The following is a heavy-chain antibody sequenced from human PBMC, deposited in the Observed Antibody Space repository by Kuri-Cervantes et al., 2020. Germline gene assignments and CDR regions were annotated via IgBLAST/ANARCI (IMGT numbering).Heavy chain of an antibody. CDR1: GGSISSSSYY. CDR3: ARDRRSIAARVFWN. D-gene: IGHD6-6*01. Sequence: SETLSLTCTVSGGSISSSSYYWGWIRQPPGKGLEWIGRIYTSGSTNYNPSLKSRVTISVDTSKNQFSLKLSSVTAADTAVYYCARDRRSIAARVFWNWGQGTLVTVSS. V-gene: IGHV4-39*07. J-gene: IGHJ4*02. CDR2: IYTSGST.